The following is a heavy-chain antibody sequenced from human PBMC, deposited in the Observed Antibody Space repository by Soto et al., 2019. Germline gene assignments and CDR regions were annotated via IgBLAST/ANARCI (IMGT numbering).Heavy chain of an antibody. Sequence: TLSLTCTVSGGSISSSGYYWGWIRQPPGKGLEWIGSIYYTGTTYYSPSLKSRVTISVDTSKNHFSLKLSSVTAADTAVYYCARGPTTEKVDSWGQGILVTVYS. CDR1: GGSISSSGYY. CDR3: ARGPTTEKVDS. CDR2: IYYTGTT. J-gene: IGHJ4*02. V-gene: IGHV4-39*02.